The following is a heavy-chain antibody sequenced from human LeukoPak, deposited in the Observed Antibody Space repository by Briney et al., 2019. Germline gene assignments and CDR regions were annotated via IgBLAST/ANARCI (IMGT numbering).Heavy chain of an antibody. CDR3: ARGDILTGLDY. CDR2: IIPIFGTA. V-gene: IGHV1-69*05. J-gene: IGHJ4*02. CDR1: GYTFTSYG. D-gene: IGHD3-9*01. Sequence: ASVKVSCKASGYTFTSYGISWVRQAPGQGLEWMGGIIPIFGTANYAQKFQGRVTITTDESTSTAYMELSSLRSEDTAVYYCARGDILTGLDYWGQGTLVTVSS.